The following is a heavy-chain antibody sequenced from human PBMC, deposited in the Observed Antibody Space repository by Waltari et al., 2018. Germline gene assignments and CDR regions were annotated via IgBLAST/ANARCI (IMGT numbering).Heavy chain of an antibody. J-gene: IGHJ3*02. Sequence: QVTLKESGPVLVKPTQTLTLTCTFSGFSLSTSGMCVSWIRQPPGKALEWLARIDWDDDKFYSTSLKTRLTISKDTSKNQVVLTMTNMDPVDTATYYCARIPYGSGSSNAFDIWGQGTMVTVSS. V-gene: IGHV2-70*16. CDR1: GFSLSTSGMC. CDR3: ARIPYGSGSSNAFDI. CDR2: IDWDDDK. D-gene: IGHD3-10*01.